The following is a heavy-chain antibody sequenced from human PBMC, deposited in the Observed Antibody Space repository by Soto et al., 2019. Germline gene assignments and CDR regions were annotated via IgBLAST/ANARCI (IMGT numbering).Heavy chain of an antibody. D-gene: IGHD3-22*01. Sequence: ASVKVSCKASGYTFTSYYMHWVRQAPGQGLEWMGIINPSGGSTSYAQKFQGRVTITADESTSTAYMELSSLRSEDTAVYYCARDSSGYYYVRKPYNWFDPWGQGTLVTVSS. J-gene: IGHJ5*02. V-gene: IGHV1-46*01. CDR2: INPSGGST. CDR1: GYTFTSYY. CDR3: ARDSSGYYYVRKPYNWFDP.